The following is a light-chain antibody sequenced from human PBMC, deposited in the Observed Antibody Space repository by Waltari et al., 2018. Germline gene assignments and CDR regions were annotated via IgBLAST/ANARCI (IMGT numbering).Light chain of an antibody. CDR2: DTS. J-gene: IGLJ3*02. CDR3: LLWYGGSRWV. V-gene: IGLV7-46*01. Sequence: AAVTPEPSPTVSHGGTLTLPCVSSPGAVSRVLYPYWFQQKPGQVPRTLIYDTSNKPSWTPARFAGTLLGGKAALSLSGAQPEEEAEYYCLLWYGGSRWVFGGGTKLSVL. CDR1: PGAVSRVLY.